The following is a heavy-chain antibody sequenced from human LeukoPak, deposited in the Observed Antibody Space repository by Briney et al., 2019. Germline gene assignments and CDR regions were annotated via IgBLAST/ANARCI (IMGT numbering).Heavy chain of an antibody. CDR1: GGTFSSYA. D-gene: IGHD2-8*01. J-gene: IGHJ3*02. CDR2: IIPIFGTA. Sequence: SVKVSCKASGGTFSSYAISWVRQAPGQGLEWMGGIIPIFGTANYAQKFQGRVTITADKSTSTAYMELSSLRSEDTAVYYCARQRGGQYEDAFDIWGQGTMVTVSS. CDR3: ARQRGGQYEDAFDI. V-gene: IGHV1-69*06.